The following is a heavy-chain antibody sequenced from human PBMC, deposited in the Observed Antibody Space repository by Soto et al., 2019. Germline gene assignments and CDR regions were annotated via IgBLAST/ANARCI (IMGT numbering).Heavy chain of an antibody. D-gene: IGHD3-16*02. CDR1: GFTFSSYA. V-gene: IGHV3-23*01. Sequence: GGSLRLSCAASGFTFSSYAMSWVRQAPGKGLEWVSAISGSGGSTYYADSVKGRFTISRDNSKNTLYLQMNSLRAEDTAVYYCANLGELSSNFDYWGQGTLVTVSS. CDR2: ISGSGGST. J-gene: IGHJ4*02. CDR3: ANLGELSSNFDY.